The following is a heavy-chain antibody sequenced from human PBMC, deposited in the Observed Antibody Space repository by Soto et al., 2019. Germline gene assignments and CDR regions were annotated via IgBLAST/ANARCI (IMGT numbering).Heavy chain of an antibody. Sequence: GGSLRLSCTASGFTVSSNFMNWVRQAPGKGLEWVSVIYSGGSTYYADSVKGRFTISRDNSKNTMYLQMSSLRAEDTAVYYCASLGYCITTTCFEAYRYQYGMDVWGQGTTVTVSS. CDR1: GFTVSSNF. CDR3: ASLGYCITTTCFEAYRYQYGMDV. CDR2: IYSGGST. J-gene: IGHJ6*02. V-gene: IGHV3-53*01. D-gene: IGHD2-2*01.